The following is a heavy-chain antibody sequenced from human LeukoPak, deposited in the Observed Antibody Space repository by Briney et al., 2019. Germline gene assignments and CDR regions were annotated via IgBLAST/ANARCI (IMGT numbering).Heavy chain of an antibody. CDR1: GGSISSSSYY. CDR2: IYYSGST. V-gene: IGHV4-39*01. CDR3: ARVVPNLGYSYGLSYYYYGMDV. Sequence: PSETLSLTCTVSGGSISSSSYYWGWIRQPPGKGLEWIGSIYYSGSTYYNPSLKSRVTISVDTSKNQFSLKLSSVTAADTAVYYCARVVPNLGYSYGLSYYYYGMDVWGQGTTVTVSS. J-gene: IGHJ6*02. D-gene: IGHD5-18*01.